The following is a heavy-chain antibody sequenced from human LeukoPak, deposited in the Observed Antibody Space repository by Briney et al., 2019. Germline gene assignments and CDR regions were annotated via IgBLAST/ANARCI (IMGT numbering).Heavy chain of an antibody. J-gene: IGHJ4*02. D-gene: IGHD3-10*01. Sequence: GESLKISCKGSGYSFTTYWIGWVRQMPGKGLEWMGIIYPGDSNTRYSPSLQGQVTISADKSISTAYLQWSSLKASDTAIYYCARSYGSESSFDYWGQGTLVTVPS. CDR3: ARSYGSESSFDY. CDR1: GYSFTTYW. CDR2: IYPGDSNT. V-gene: IGHV5-51*01.